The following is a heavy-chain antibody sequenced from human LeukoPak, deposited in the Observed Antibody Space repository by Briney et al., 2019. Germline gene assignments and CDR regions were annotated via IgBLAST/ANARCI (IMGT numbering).Heavy chain of an antibody. D-gene: IGHD6-13*01. J-gene: IGHJ4*02. CDR1: GHTLTEIS. CDR2: VDPEDGET. V-gene: IGHV1-24*01. Sequence: ASVKVSCKVSGHTLTEISMHWVRQAPGKGFEWMGGVDPEDGETIYAQKLQGRVTMTEDTSTDTAYMELSSLRSEDTAVYYCARDSGAAAAHEVDYWGQGTLVTVSS. CDR3: ARDSGAAAAHEVDY.